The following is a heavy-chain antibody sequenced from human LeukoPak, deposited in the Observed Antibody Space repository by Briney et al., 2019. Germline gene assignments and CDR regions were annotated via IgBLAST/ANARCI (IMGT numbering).Heavy chain of an antibody. CDR3: ARPRIAVAGEFDP. CDR1: GGSISSSSYY. D-gene: IGHD6-19*01. J-gene: IGHJ5*02. V-gene: IGHV4-39*01. CDR2: IYYSGST. Sequence: SETLSLTCTVSGGSISSSSYYWGWIRQPPGKGLEWIGSIYYSGSTYYNPSLKSRVTISVDTSKNQFSLKLSSVTAADTAVYYCARPRIAVAGEFDPWGQGTLVTVSS.